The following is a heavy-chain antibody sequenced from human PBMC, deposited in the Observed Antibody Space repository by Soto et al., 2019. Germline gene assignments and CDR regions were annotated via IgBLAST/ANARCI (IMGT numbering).Heavy chain of an antibody. D-gene: IGHD6-13*01. V-gene: IGHV2-5*02. CDR3: AHRPGAAKAAGQYYFDY. Sequence: QITLKESGPTLVKPTQTLTLTCTFSGFSLSTSGVGVGWIRQPPGKALEWLALIYWDDDKRYSPSLKSRLTITKDTSKHQVVLTMTNMDPVDTATYYCAHRPGAAKAAGQYYFDYWGQGTLVTVSS. J-gene: IGHJ4*02. CDR2: IYWDDDK. CDR1: GFSLSTSGVG.